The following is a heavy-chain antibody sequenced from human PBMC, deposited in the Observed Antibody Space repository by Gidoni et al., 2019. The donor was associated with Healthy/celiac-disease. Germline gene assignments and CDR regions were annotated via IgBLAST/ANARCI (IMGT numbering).Heavy chain of an antibody. D-gene: IGHD2-15*01. CDR3: VKVVVVAALGAFDI. J-gene: IGHJ3*02. V-gene: IGHV3-23*01. CDR2: ISGSGGST. Sequence: EVQLLESGGGLVRPGGSLRLYCAASGFTFSSYVMSWVRKAPGKGLEWVSAISGSGGSTYYADSVKGRFTISRDNSKNTLYLQMNSVRAEDTAGYYCVKVVVVAALGAFDIWGQGTMVTVSS. CDR1: GFTFSSYV.